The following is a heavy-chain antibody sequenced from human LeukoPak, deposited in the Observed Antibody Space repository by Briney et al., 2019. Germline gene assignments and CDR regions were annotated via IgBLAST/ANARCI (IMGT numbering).Heavy chain of an antibody. CDR2: IYYSGTT. Sequence: SETLSLTRTVSGGSISSSSYYWGWVRQPPGKGLESIGCIYYSGTTYYSPSLESRVTISVDTSKNQFSLKLKFVTAADTAVYYCARVLRGYYFDYWGQGSLVTVSS. D-gene: IGHD3-22*01. CDR1: GGSISSSSYY. V-gene: IGHV4-39*07. J-gene: IGHJ4*02. CDR3: ARVLRGYYFDY.